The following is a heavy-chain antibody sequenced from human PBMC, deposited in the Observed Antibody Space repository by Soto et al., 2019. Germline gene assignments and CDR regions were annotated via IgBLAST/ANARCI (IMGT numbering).Heavy chain of an antibody. J-gene: IGHJ4*02. CDR3: ADSYGGHRNYFDY. Sequence: QVQLVQSGAEVKKPGSSVKVSCKASGGSFSSYTISWVRQAPGQGLEWMGRIIPILGMANYAQKFQGRVTITADKSTSTAYMELSSLRSEDTAVYYCADSYGGHRNYFDYWGQGTLVTVSS. CDR1: GGSFSSYT. CDR2: IIPILGMA. V-gene: IGHV1-69*02. D-gene: IGHD4-17*01.